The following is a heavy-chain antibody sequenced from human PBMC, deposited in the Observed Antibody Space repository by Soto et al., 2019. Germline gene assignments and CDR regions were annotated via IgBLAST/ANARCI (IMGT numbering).Heavy chain of an antibody. CDR2: ASYTGAT. CDR1: GASVSSDTYL. Sequence: QLQLQESGPGLVKPSETLSLTCSVSGASVSSDTYLWGWIRQAPGKGLEWIGSASYTGATYLTPSLKIRVTISVATSDNQFSLNLSSLTAADTAVYYCARRVHDGGRFYYVGYCGQGILVTVSS. CDR3: ARRVHDGGRFYYVGY. V-gene: IGHV4-39*01. J-gene: IGHJ4*02. D-gene: IGHD3-22*01.